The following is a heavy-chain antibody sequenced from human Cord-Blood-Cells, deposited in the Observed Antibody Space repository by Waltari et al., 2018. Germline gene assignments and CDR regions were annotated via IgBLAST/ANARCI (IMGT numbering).Heavy chain of an antibody. CDR1: GGPISSSY. CDR3: ARTGGYCSSTSCHYWYFDL. CDR2: IYYSGST. D-gene: IGHD2-2*01. V-gene: IGHV4-59*01. Sequence: QVHLQESGPGLVKPSESLSLTCTLPGGPISSSYWILTRPPQGTGLEWIGYIYYSGSTNYNPSLKSRVTISVDTSKNQFSLKLSSVTAADTAVYYCARTGGYCSSTSCHYWYFDLWGRGTLVTVSS. J-gene: IGHJ2*01.